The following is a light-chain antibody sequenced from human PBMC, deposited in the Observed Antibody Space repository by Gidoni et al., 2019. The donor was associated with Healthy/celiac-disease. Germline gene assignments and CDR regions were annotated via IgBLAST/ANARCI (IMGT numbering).Light chain of an antibody. CDR1: QSVSSN. Sequence: EIVMTQSPATLSVSPGERATLSCRASQSVSSNLAWYQQKPGQAPRLLIYGASTRAPGIPARFSCSGSGTEFTLTISSLQSEDFAVYYCQQYNNWPPYTFGQXTKLEIK. CDR2: GAS. J-gene: IGKJ2*01. V-gene: IGKV3-15*01. CDR3: QQYNNWPPYT.